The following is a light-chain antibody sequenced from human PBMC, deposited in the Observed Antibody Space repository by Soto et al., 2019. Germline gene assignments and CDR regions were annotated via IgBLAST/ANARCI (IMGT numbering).Light chain of an antibody. Sequence: EIVLTHSPGSLSLSPGERATLSFSASQIVTSSYLAWYQQKPGQAPKLIIFGASIRATDVPDRFSGSGSGTAFTLTISRLEPEDFAVYYCQQYGSSPGTFGQGTKVDIK. J-gene: IGKJ1*01. V-gene: IGKV3-20*01. CDR3: QQYGSSPGT. CDR2: GAS. CDR1: QIVTSSY.